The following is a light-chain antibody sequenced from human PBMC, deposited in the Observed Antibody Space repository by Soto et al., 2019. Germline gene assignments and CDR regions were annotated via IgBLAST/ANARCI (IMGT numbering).Light chain of an antibody. Sequence: DIQMTQSPSTLSASVGDRVTITCRASQSISSWLAWYQQKPGKAPKLLIYDVSSLESGVPSRFSGSGSGTEFTLTISRLEPEDFATYYCQQYDTYSTFGQGTKVDTK. CDR3: QQYDTYST. V-gene: IGKV1-5*01. CDR1: QSISSW. CDR2: DVS. J-gene: IGKJ1*01.